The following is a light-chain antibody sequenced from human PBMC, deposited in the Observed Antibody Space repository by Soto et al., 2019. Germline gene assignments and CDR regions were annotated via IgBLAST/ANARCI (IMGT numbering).Light chain of an antibody. J-gene: IGKJ3*01. CDR1: HDITSY. CDR3: QHCDYLPI. V-gene: IGKV1-33*01. Sequence: DIQMTQSPSSLSASVGDRVTITCRASHDITSYLNWYQHKPGKAPKLLIYDASILEAGVPPRFSGSGSGTDFTLTISGLQPEDVATYYCQHCDYLPIFGPGTTVDFK. CDR2: DAS.